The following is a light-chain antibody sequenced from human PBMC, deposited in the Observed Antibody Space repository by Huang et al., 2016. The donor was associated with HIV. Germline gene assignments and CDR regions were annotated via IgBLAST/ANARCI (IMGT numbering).Light chain of an antibody. CDR2: DAS. V-gene: IGKV3-11*01. Sequence: EIVLTQSPATLSLSPGERATLSCRASQSIIDYLAWYQPKPGQAPRRLLYDASNRATGIPARFSGSGSGTDFTLTISSLEPEDFAVYYCQQRSNWPPYTFGQGTTLDIK. CDR3: QQRSNWPPYT. J-gene: IGKJ2*01. CDR1: QSIIDY.